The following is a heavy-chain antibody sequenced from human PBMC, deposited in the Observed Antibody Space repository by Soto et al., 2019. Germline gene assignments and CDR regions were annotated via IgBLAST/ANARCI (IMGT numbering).Heavy chain of an antibody. J-gene: IGHJ4*02. V-gene: IGHV1-3*01. CDR3: ARDPFTVLRGVIPYFDY. CDR2: INAGDDKT. CDR1: GYTFTNYT. Sequence: QVQLVQSGAEVKKPGASVKISCKASGYTFTNYTLHWVRQAPGQRPEWMGWINAGDDKTQYSQKFQGRFSITRDKSASTGYMELSSLRSEDTAVYYCARDPFTVLRGVIPYFDYWGQGTLVTVSS. D-gene: IGHD3-10*01.